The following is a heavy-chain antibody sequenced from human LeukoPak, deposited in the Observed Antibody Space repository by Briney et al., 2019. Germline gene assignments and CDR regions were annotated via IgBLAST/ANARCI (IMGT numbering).Heavy chain of an antibody. D-gene: IGHD1-26*01. CDR3: AKDSGSCPGGVY. CDR2: IKSSGDDT. V-gene: IGHV3-21*05. J-gene: IGHJ4*02. Sequence: GGSLRLSCAASGFMFSGYSMDWVRQAPGKGLEWVSYIKSSGDDTYYTDSVKGRFTISRDSAKNSLYLQMNSLRAEDTALYYCAKDSGSCPGGVYWGQGTLVTVSS. CDR1: GFMFSGYS.